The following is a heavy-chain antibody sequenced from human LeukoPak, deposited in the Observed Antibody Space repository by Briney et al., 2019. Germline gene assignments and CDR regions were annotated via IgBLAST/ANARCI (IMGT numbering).Heavy chain of an antibody. CDR1: GGSISSYY. V-gene: IGHV4-59*12. D-gene: IGHD5-24*01. J-gene: IGHJ2*01. CDR3: ARERDGYNKNWYFDL. CDR2: IHYSGGIT. Sequence: SSEILSLTCTVSGGSISSYYWSWIRQPPGKGLEWIGYIHYSGGITFYNPSLKSRVTISVDTSKNQFSLSLSSVTAADTAVYYCARERDGYNKNWYFDLWGRGTLVTVSS.